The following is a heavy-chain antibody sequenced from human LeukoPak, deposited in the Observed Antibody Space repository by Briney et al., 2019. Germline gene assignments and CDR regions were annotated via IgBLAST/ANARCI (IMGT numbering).Heavy chain of an antibody. V-gene: IGHV4-34*01. CDR1: GGSFSGYY. J-gene: IGHJ3*02. CDR2: INHSGST. CDR3: ARAAIVVVVPAAIQEAFDI. Sequence: SETLSLTCAVYGGSFSGYYWSWIRQPPGKGLEWIGEINHSGSTNYNPSLKSRVTISVDTSKNQFSLKLSSVTAADTAVYYCARAAIVVVVPAAIQEAFDIWGQGTMVTVSS. D-gene: IGHD2-2*02.